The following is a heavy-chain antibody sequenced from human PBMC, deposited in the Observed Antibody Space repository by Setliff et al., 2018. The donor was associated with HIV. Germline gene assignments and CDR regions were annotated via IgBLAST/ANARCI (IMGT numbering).Heavy chain of an antibody. V-gene: IGHV4-34*01. CDR1: GGSFSGYY. CDR3: ARARGMVRGVISY. CDR2: INHSGST. Sequence: SETLSLTCADYGGSFSGYYWSWIRQPPGKGLEWIGEINHSGSTNYNPSLKSRVTISVDTSKNQFSLKLSSVTAADTAVYYCARARGMVRGVISYWGQGTLVTVSS. J-gene: IGHJ4*02. D-gene: IGHD3-10*01.